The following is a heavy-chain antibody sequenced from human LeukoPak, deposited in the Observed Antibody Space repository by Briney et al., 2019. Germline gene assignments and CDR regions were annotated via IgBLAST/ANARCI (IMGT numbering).Heavy chain of an antibody. V-gene: IGHV3-48*03. J-gene: IGHJ4*02. CDR2: ISTSGSTL. D-gene: IGHD5-18*01. CDR3: ARDGPGYSFDY. Sequence: GGSLRLSCAASGFSFSSYEMNWVRQAPGKGLEWVSWISTSGSTLNYADSVKGRFTVSRDNARNSLYLQMSSLRAEDTAVYYCARDGPGYSFDYWGQGTLVTVSS. CDR1: GFSFSSYE.